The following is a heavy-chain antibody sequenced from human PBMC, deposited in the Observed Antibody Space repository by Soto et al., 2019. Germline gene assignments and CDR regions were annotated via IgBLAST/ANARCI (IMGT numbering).Heavy chain of an antibody. CDR3: ARDPYDCSGNDCPD. D-gene: IGHD3-22*01. Sequence: EVQLVESGGGLVQPGGSLRLSCTASEFTFNTYSMNWVRQAPGKGLEWIASISSSSSTVYYADSVKGRFTVSRGNAKKSLYLQMDSLRAEDTAVYYCARDPYDCSGNDCPDWGHGTLVAVSA. CDR1: EFTFNTYS. J-gene: IGHJ4*01. V-gene: IGHV3-48*01. CDR2: ISSSSSTV.